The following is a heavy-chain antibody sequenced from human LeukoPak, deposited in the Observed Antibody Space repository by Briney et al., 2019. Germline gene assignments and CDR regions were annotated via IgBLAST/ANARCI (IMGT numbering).Heavy chain of an antibody. V-gene: IGHV3-23*01. CDR2: ISGSGGST. D-gene: IGHD2-2*01. Sequence: PGGSLRLSCAASGFTFSSYAMSWVRQAPGNGLEWVSAISGSGGSTYYADSVKGRFTISRDNSKNTLYLQMNSLRAEDTAVYYCAKLERDCSSTSCYLLFDYWGQGTLVTVSS. J-gene: IGHJ4*02. CDR3: AKLERDCSSTSCYLLFDY. CDR1: GFTFSSYA.